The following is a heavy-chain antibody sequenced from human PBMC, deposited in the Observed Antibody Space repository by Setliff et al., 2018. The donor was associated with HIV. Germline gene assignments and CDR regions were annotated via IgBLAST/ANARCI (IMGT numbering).Heavy chain of an antibody. CDR3: ARQTATGTSATFDS. CDR2: IYHSATT. Sequence: SETLSLTCTVSGSFINSDYWGWIRQPPGKGLEWIGSIYHSATTYYNPSLWGRVTISIDTSKNQFSLKLSSVTAADTAVYYCARQTATGTSATFDSWGQGSLVTV. V-gene: IGHV4-38-2*02. CDR1: GSFINSDY. D-gene: IGHD2-21*02. J-gene: IGHJ4*02.